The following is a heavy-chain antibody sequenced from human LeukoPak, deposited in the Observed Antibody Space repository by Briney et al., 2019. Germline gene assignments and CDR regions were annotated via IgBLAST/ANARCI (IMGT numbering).Heavy chain of an antibody. CDR3: ARGPYSSGSSADY. Sequence: GGSLRLSCAASGFTFSTHWMSWVRQAPGRGLEWVANINHDGSDKYYVDSVKGRFTISRDNAKNSLYLQMNSLRAEDTAVYYCARGPYSSGSSADYWGQGTLVTVSS. J-gene: IGHJ4*02. V-gene: IGHV3-7*04. CDR2: INHDGSDK. D-gene: IGHD6-19*01. CDR1: GFTFSTHW.